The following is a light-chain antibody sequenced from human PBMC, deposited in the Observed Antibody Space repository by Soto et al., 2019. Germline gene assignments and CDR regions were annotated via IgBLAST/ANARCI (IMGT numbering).Light chain of an antibody. J-gene: IGLJ7*01. CDR3: SSYTRSSTYAV. CDR1: SSDVGGYNY. V-gene: IGLV2-14*01. CDR2: DVS. Sequence: QSALTQPASVSGSPGQSITISCTGTSSDVGGYNYVSWYQQHPGKAPKLMIYDVSNRPSGVSNRFSGSKSGNTASLTISGLQAEDEADYYCSSYTRSSTYAVFGGGTQLNVL.